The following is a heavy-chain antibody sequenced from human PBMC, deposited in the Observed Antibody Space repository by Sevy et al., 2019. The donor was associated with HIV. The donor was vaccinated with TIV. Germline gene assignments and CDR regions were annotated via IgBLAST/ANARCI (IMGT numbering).Heavy chain of an antibody. CDR3: AREPYYDFWSGYPHGFYYYGMDV. V-gene: IGHV1-18*01. CDR1: GYTFTSYG. J-gene: IGHJ6*02. Sequence: VSVKVSYKASGYTFTSYGISWVRQAPGQGLEWMGWISAYNGNTNYAQKLQGRVTMTTDTSTSTAYMELRSLRSDDTAVYYCAREPYYDFWSGYPHGFYYYGMDVWGQGTTVTVSS. D-gene: IGHD3-3*01. CDR2: ISAYNGNT.